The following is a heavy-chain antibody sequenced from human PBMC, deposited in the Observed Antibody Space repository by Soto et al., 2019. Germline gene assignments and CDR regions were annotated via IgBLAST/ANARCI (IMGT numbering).Heavy chain of an antibody. CDR3: ARDLPFIAAAGNLIWWFDP. J-gene: IGHJ5*02. Sequence: GGSLRLSCAASGFTFSSYSMNWVRQAPGKGLEWVSSISSSSSYIYYADSVKGRFTISRDNAKNSLYLQMNSLRAEDTAVYYCARDLPFIAAAGNLIWWFDPWGQGTLVTVSS. CDR1: GFTFSSYS. V-gene: IGHV3-21*01. D-gene: IGHD6-13*01. CDR2: ISSSSSYI.